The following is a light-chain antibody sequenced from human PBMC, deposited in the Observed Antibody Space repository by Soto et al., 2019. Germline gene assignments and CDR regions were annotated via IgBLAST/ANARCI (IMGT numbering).Light chain of an antibody. CDR1: QSVLYNSNNKDY. CDR2: WAS. V-gene: IGKV4-1*01. Sequence: DIVMTQSPDSLAVSLGERATIKCESSQSVLYNSNNKDYLAWYQQKPGQPPKLLIFWASTRGSGVPDRFSGSGSGTDFTLTISGLQAEDVAVYYCQQYYSTPWTFGQGTKVEI. J-gene: IGKJ1*01. CDR3: QQYYSTPWT.